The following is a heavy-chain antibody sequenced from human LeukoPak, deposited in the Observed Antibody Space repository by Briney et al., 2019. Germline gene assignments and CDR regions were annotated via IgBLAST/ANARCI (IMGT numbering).Heavy chain of an antibody. J-gene: IGHJ3*02. Sequence: SETLSLTCAVSGDSINSRSYYWAWIRQPPGKGLEWIGSIYHSESTYSNPSLKSRVTRSLDTSKNQFSLRLSSLTAADTAVYYCARDRLSLGAFDIWGPGTMVTVSS. CDR3: ARDRLSLGAFDI. CDR1: GDSINSRSYY. CDR2: IYHSEST. D-gene: IGHD7-27*01. V-gene: IGHV4-39*07.